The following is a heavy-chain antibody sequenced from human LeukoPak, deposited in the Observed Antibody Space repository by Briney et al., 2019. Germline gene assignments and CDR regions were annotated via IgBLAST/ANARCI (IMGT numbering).Heavy chain of an antibody. CDR3: GRVVEVVGTSYYFAS. CDR2: IYHSGST. Sequence: PSETLSLTCAVSGYSISSGYYWGWIRQPPGKGLEWIGTIYHSGSTYYNPSLKSRVTISVNTSKNQFSLKLNSVTAADTAVYYCGRVVEVVGTSYYFASWGQEPWSPSPQ. CDR1: GYSISSGYY. J-gene: IGHJ4*01. V-gene: IGHV4-38-2*01. D-gene: IGHD6-19*01.